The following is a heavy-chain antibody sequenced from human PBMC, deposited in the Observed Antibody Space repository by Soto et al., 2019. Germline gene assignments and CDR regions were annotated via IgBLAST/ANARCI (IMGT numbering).Heavy chain of an antibody. CDR3: AKDGGYYYYYGMDV. J-gene: IGHJ6*02. V-gene: IGHV3-30*18. CDR1: GFTFSSYG. D-gene: IGHD2-15*01. Sequence: QVQLVESGGGVVQPGRSLRLSCAASGFTFSSYGMHWVRQAPGKGLDWVAVISYDGGNKNYADSVKGRFTISRDNSKNTLYLHMNSLRAEDTAVYYCAKDGGYYYYYGMDVWGQGTTVTVSS. CDR2: ISYDGGNK.